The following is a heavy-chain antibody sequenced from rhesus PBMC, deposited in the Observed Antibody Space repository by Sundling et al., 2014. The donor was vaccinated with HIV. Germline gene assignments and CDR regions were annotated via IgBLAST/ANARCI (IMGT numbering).Heavy chain of an antibody. CDR3: ARRDNYYDGSLGFDS. CDR1: GYTFTSYG. CDR2: INTDTGNP. Sequence: QVQLVQSGAEVKQPGASVKVSCKASGYTFTSYGINWVRQAHGQRLECMGWINTDTGNPTYAQDFKERFTFSMDTSISTAHLQISSLKPEDTAVYYCARRDNYYDGSLGFDSWGQGVLVTVSS. D-gene: IGHD3-16*01. J-gene: IGHJ4*01. V-gene: IGHV7-114*01.